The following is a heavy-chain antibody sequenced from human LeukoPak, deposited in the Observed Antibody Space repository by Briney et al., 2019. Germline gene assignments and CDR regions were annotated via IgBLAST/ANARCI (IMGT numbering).Heavy chain of an antibody. V-gene: IGHV3-30*18. CDR2: ISYDGSNK. J-gene: IGHJ4*02. CDR1: GFTFSNYW. CDR3: AKEGYNWSLDS. D-gene: IGHD1-20*01. Sequence: GGSLRLSCAASGFTFSNYWIHWVRQAPGKGLEWVTLISYDGSNKYYADSVKGRFTISRDNSKNTLYLQMNSLRAEDTTVYYCAKEGYNWSLDSWGQGTLVTVSS.